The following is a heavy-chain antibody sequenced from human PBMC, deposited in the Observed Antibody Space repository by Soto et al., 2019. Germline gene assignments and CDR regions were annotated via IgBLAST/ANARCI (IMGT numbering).Heavy chain of an antibody. V-gene: IGHV3-21*01. CDR2: IISSSSSI. CDR3: APQERDPPPYSFDS. CDR1: GFTFNTYT. J-gene: IGHJ4*02. Sequence: GGSLRLSCAASGFTFNTYTMSWVRQAPGKGLEWVSSIISSSSSIYYADSVKGRFTISRDNAKNSLYLQMNSLRAEDTAIYYCAPQERDPPPYSFDSWGQGTLVTVSS.